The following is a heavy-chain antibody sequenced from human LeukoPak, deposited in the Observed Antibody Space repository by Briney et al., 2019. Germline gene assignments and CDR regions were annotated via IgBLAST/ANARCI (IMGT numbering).Heavy chain of an antibody. V-gene: IGHV1-18*01. J-gene: IGHJ4*02. CDR1: GGTFSSYA. CDR3: ARDLRGATTLGY. D-gene: IGHD1-26*01. CDR2: INPSGGST. Sequence: ASVKVSCKASGGTFSSYAISWVRQAPGQGLEWMGIINPSGGSTNYAQKFQGRVTMTTDTSTSTAYMELRSLRSDDTAVYYCARDLRGATTLGYWGQGTLVTVSS.